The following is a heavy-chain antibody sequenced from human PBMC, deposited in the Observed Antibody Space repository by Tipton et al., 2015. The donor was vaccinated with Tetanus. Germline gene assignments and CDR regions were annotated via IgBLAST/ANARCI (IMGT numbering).Heavy chain of an antibody. V-gene: IGHV5-51*01. CDR2: IYPGYSDT. J-gene: IGHJ4*02. CDR3: ARAHCTDGVCNFDF. Sequence: MQLVQSGGEVKKPGESLKISCKGSGYIFNNYWIGWVRQKPGKGLEWMGIIYPGYSDTRYSPSFQGQVTISVDKSVNTAYLPWSSLEASDTSMFYCARAHCTDGVCNFDFWGQGALVTVAS. CDR1: GYIFNNYW. D-gene: IGHD2-8*01.